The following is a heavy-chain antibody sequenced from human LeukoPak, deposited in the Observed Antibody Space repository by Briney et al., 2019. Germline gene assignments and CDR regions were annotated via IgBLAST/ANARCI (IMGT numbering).Heavy chain of an antibody. J-gene: IGHJ6*02. V-gene: IGHV3-33*01. D-gene: IGHD4-11*01. CDR3: ARETYSLADV. CDR1: GFSFRSHG. CDR2: TWFDDSYQ. Sequence: GGSLRLSCAACGFSFRSHGMHWVRQAPGKGLEWVGVTWFDDSYQHYAGSVRGRFTISRDNSKNTVYLQMNSLRAEDTAVYYCARETYSLADVWGQGTTVIVSS.